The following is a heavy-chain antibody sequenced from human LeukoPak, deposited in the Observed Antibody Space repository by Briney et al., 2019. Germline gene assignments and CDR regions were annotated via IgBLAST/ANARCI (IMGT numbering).Heavy chain of an antibody. CDR2: IYYSGST. Sequence: SETLSLTCTVSGGSISSYYWSWIRQPPGKGLEWIGYIYYSGSTNYNPSLKSRVTISVDTSKNQFSLKLSSVTAADTAVYYCAGALSDYVDYRFDYWGQGTLVSVSS. V-gene: IGHV4-59*01. CDR3: AGALSDYVDYRFDY. CDR1: GGSISSYY. D-gene: IGHD4-17*01. J-gene: IGHJ4*02.